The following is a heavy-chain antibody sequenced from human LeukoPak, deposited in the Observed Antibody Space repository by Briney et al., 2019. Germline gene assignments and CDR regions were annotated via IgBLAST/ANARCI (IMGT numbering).Heavy chain of an antibody. CDR3: ARVHSTSLVFTFDY. Sequence: SETLSLTCAVYGGSFSGYYWSWIRQPPGKGLEWIGEINHSGSTNYNPSLKSRVTISVDTSKNQFSLKLSSVTAADTAVYYCARVHSTSLVFTFDYWGQGTLVTVSS. V-gene: IGHV4-34*01. J-gene: IGHJ4*02. D-gene: IGHD2-2*01. CDR1: GGSFSGYY. CDR2: INHSGST.